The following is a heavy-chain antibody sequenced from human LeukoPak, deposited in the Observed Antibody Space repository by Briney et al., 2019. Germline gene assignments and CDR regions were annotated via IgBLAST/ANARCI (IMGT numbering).Heavy chain of an antibody. Sequence: GGSLRLSCAASGFTFRSYWMHCVRQAPGKGLLWVSRINSDGSRTTYADSVKGRFTISRDNAKNTLYLQMNSLRAEDTAVYYCASEMATTYDYDYWGQGTLVAVSS. CDR2: INSDGSRT. V-gene: IGHV3-74*01. D-gene: IGHD5-24*01. J-gene: IGHJ4*02. CDR3: ASEMATTYDYDY. CDR1: GFTFRSYW.